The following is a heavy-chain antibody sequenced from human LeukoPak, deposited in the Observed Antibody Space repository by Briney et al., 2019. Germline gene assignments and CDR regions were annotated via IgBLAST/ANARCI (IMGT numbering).Heavy chain of an antibody. D-gene: IGHD3-22*01. V-gene: IGHV4-39*07. Sequence: PSDTLSLTCNVPGDSIRSSNDQCGWIRQTPAKGLEWIGCIFYSGSAYSTPSLKSRVTLLLDTSKNQYSLRLTYVTAAEAAVYYGARQVAVVDPTDPNWFDSWGQGNLVTVSS. J-gene: IGHJ5*01. CDR2: IFYSGSA. CDR1: GDSIRSSNDQ. CDR3: ARQVAVVDPTDPNWFDS.